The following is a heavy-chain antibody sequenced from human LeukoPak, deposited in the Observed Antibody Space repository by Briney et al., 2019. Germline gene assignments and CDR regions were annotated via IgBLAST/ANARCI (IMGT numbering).Heavy chain of an antibody. V-gene: IGHV3-74*01. D-gene: IGHD3-22*01. CDR3: ARDRGLITNDY. Sequence: GGSLRLSCGASGFTFSSYWMSWVRHAPGKGLVWVSRINSDGSSTSYADSVKGRFTISRDNAKNTLYLQMNSLRAEDTAVYYCARDRGLITNDYWGQGTLVTVSS. CDR2: INSDGSST. CDR1: GFTFSSYW. J-gene: IGHJ4*02.